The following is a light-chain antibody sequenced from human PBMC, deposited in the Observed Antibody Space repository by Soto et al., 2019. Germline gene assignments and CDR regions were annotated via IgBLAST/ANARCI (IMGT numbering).Light chain of an antibody. CDR2: EVI. CDR3: SSYTTSSTVL. V-gene: IGLV2-14*01. Sequence: QSALTQPASVSGSPGQSITISCAGSTSDVGAYNYVAWYQQFPGKAPKLIIYEVIHRPSGVSSRFSGSKSGYTASLTISGLQAEDEAHYYCSSYTTSSTVLFGGGTKLTVL. J-gene: IGLJ2*01. CDR1: TSDVGAYNY.